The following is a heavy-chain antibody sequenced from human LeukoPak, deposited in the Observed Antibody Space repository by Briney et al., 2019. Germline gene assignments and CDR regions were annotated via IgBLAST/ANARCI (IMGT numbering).Heavy chain of an antibody. V-gene: IGHV3-21*01. Sequence: GGSLRLSCAASGFTFSSYSMNWVRQAPGKGLEWVSSISSSSSYIYYADSVKGRFTISRDNAKNSLYLQMNSLRAEDTAVYYCARDGGWELHTDFDYWGQGTLVTVSS. CDR1: GFTFSSYS. J-gene: IGHJ4*02. D-gene: IGHD1-26*01. CDR2: ISSSSSYI. CDR3: ARDGGWELHTDFDY.